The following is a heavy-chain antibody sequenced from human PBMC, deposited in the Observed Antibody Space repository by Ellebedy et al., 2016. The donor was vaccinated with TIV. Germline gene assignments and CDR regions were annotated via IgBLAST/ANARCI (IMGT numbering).Heavy chain of an antibody. Sequence: SVRGRFTISRDNAKNSLYLQMNSLRAEDTAVYYCASILGKDWYFDLWGRGTLVTVSS. J-gene: IGHJ2*01. V-gene: IGHV3-11*06. CDR3: ASILGKDWYFDL. D-gene: IGHD3-3*02.